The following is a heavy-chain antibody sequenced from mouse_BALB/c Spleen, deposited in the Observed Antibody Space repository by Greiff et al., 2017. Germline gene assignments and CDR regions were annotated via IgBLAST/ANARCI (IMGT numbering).Heavy chain of an antibody. D-gene: IGHD2-3*01. CDR3: ARAEIYDGYSGAMDY. CDR2: IYPGGGYT. V-gene: IGHV1-63*02. J-gene: IGHJ4*01. Sequence: VQGVESGAELVRPGTSVKMSCKAAGYTFTNYWIGWVKQRPGHGLEWIGDIYPGGGYTNYNEKFKGKATLTADTSSSTAYMQLSSLTSEDSAIYYCARAEIYDGYSGAMDYWGQGTSVTVSS. CDR1: GYTFTNYW.